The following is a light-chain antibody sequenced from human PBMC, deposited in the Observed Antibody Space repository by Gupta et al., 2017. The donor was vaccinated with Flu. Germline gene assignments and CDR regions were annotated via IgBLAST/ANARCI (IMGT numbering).Light chain of an antibody. CDR3: SSFAGSDNHVV. Sequence: QSALTQPPSASGSPGQSVTISCTGTSSDVGAYNYVSWYQQQPGKAPKLMIYEVSKRPSGVPDSFSGSKSGSRASLTVSGLQAEDEADYYCSSFAGSDNHVVFGGGTKLTVL. CDR1: SSDVGAYNY. J-gene: IGLJ2*01. CDR2: EVS. V-gene: IGLV2-8*01.